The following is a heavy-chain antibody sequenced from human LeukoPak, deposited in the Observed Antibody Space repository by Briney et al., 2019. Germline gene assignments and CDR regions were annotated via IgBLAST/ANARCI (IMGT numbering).Heavy chain of an antibody. Sequence: SETLSLTCAVYGGSFSGYYWSWIRQPPGKGLEWIGEINRSGSTNYNPSLKSRVTISVDTSKNQFSLKLSSVTAADTAVYYCARVGPYDFWSGSYNYYMDVWGKGTTVTVSS. V-gene: IGHV4-34*01. D-gene: IGHD3-3*01. J-gene: IGHJ6*03. CDR3: ARVGPYDFWSGSYNYYMDV. CDR2: INRSGST. CDR1: GGSFSGYY.